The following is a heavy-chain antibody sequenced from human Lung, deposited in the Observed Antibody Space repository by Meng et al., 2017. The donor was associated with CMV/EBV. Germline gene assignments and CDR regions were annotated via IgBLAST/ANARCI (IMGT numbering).Heavy chain of an antibody. CDR3: ARDLRPMYYDFWSGFGA. D-gene: IGHD3-3*01. CDR2: ISYDGSNK. J-gene: IGHJ5*01. CDR1: GFTFSSYA. Sequence: SLKISCAASGFTFSSYAMHWVRQAPGKGLEWVAVISYDGSNKYYADSVKGRFTISRDNSKNTLYLQMNSLRAEDTAVYYCARDLRPMYYDFWSGFGAWGQGXLVPSP. V-gene: IGHV3-30*04.